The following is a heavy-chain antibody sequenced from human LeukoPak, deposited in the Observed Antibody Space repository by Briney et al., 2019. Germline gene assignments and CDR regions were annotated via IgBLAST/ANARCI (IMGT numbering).Heavy chain of an antibody. CDR2: IRSKAYGGTT. J-gene: IGHJ4*02. CDR3: TRNGLDESIVVVPAAELDY. V-gene: IGHV3-49*03. D-gene: IGHD2-2*01. CDR1: GFTFGDYA. Sequence: PGRSLRLSCTASGFTFGDYAMSWFRQAPGKGLEWVGFIRSKAYGGTTEYAASVKGRFTISRDESKSIAYLQMNSLKTEDTAVYYCTRNGLDESIVVVPAAELDYWGQGTLVTVSS.